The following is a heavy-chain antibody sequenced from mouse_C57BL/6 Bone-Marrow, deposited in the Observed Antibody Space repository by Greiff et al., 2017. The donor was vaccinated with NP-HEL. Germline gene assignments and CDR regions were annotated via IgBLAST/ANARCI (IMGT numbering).Heavy chain of an antibody. CDR1: GYTFTDYY. CDR3: ARGHYYGSSYLYWYFDV. V-gene: IGHV1-76*01. CDR2: IYPGSGNT. J-gene: IGHJ1*03. D-gene: IGHD1-1*01. Sequence: QVQLKESGAELVRPGASVKLSCKASGYTFTDYYINWVKPRPGQGLEWIARIYPGSGNTYYNEKFKGKATLTADKSSSTAYMQLSSLTSEDSAVYFCARGHYYGSSYLYWYFDVWGTGTTVTVSS.